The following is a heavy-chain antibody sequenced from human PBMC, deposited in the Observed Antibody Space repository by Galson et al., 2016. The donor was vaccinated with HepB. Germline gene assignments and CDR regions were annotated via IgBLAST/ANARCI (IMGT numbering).Heavy chain of an antibody. Sequence: SLRLSCAASGFTFSSYAMHWVRQAPGEGLEWVAVISYDGSNKYYADSVKGRFTISRDNSKNTLYLQMNSLRVEDTAMYYCARGSYSGLGSYGWFDPWGQGTLVTVSS. V-gene: IGHV3-30-3*01. CDR1: GFTFSSYA. J-gene: IGHJ5*02. CDR2: ISYDGSNK. CDR3: ARGSYSGLGSYGWFDP. D-gene: IGHD3-10*01.